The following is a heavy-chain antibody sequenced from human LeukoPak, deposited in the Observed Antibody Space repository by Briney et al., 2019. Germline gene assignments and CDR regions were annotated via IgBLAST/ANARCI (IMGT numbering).Heavy chain of an antibody. D-gene: IGHD2-15*01. J-gene: IGHJ4*02. V-gene: IGHV3-23*01. CDR3: ANLLGYCSGGSCYSSVY. CDR2: ISGSGGST. Sequence: TGGSLRLSCAASGFTFSSYAMSWVRQAPGEGLEWVSGISGSGGSTYYAGSVKGRFTISSDNSKNTLYLPMNSLRAEDPAVYYCANLLGYCSGGSCYSSVYWGQGTLVTVSS. CDR1: GFTFSSYA.